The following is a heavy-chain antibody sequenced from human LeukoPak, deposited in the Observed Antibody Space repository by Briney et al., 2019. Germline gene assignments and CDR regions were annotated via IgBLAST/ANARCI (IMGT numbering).Heavy chain of an antibody. CDR2: FNPYSGAS. V-gene: IGHV1-2*02. J-gene: IGHJ6*02. Sequence: ASVKVSCKASGYTFTDYYMHWVRQAPGQGLEWVGSFNPYSGASKYAQKLLGRVTMTGDTSISTAYLQLGRVIGDDTAVYYCAKNGDYGYAMDVWGQGTTVTVSS. D-gene: IGHD4-17*01. CDR1: GYTFTDYY. CDR3: AKNGDYGYAMDV.